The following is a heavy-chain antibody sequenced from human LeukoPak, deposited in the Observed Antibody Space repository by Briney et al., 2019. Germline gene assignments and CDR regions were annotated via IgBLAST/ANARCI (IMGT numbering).Heavy chain of an antibody. J-gene: IGHJ6*02. CDR2: ISYDGSNK. D-gene: IGHD2-21*01. V-gene: IGHV3-30-3*01. CDR3: ARDSNIVVVIHQPDYYGMDV. CDR1: GFTFSSYA. Sequence: GRSLRLSCAASGFTFSSYAMHWVRQAPGKGLEWVTVISYDGSNKYYADSVKGRFTISRDNSKNTLYLQMSSLRAGDTAVYYCARDSNIVVVIHQPDYYGMDVWGQGTTVTVSS.